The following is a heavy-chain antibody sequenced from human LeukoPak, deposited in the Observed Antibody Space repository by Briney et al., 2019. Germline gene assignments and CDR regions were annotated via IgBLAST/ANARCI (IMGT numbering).Heavy chain of an antibody. D-gene: IGHD1-26*01. V-gene: IGHV3-23*01. J-gene: IGHJ4*02. CDR3: AKEALLGGSHFWVGQPFDY. CDR1: GFTFSSYA. CDR2: ISGSGGST. Sequence: PGGSLRLSCAASGFTFSSYAMSWVRQAPGKGLEWVSAISGSGGSTYYADSVKGRFTISRDNSKNTLYLQMNSLRAEDTAVYYCAKEALLGGSHFWVGQPFDYWGQGTLVTVSS.